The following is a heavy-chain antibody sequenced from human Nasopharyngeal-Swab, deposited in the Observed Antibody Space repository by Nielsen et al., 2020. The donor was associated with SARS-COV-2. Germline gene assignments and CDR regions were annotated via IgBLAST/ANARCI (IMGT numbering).Heavy chain of an antibody. Sequence: RQTPGKGLEGIGEIKHSGSTNYNPSLKRRVTISVDTSKNQFSLKLSSVTAADTAVYYCASVGSSSWYQLWFDPWGQGTLVTVSS. CDR2: IKHSGST. CDR3: ASVGSSSWYQLWFDP. J-gene: IGHJ5*02. V-gene: IGHV4-34*01. D-gene: IGHD6-13*01.